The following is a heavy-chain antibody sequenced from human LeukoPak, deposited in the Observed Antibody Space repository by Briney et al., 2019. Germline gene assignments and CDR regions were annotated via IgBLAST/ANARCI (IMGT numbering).Heavy chain of an antibody. CDR3: AKDPYYDILTGYYSYFDY. J-gene: IGHJ4*02. V-gene: IGHV3-11*04. CDR2: ISGSGQII. CDR1: GFTFSDSY. Sequence: GGSLRLSCAASGFTFSDSYMSWIRQSPGKGLEWVSHISGSGQIIYYADSMKGRFTISRDNSKNTLYLQMNSLRAEDTAVYYCAKDPYYDILTGYYSYFDYWGQGTLVTVSS. D-gene: IGHD3-9*01.